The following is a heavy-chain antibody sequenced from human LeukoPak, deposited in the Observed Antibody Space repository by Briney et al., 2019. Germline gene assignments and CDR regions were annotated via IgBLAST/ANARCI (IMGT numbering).Heavy chain of an antibody. CDR1: GFTLSSYA. V-gene: IGHV3-23*01. Sequence: GGSLRLSCAASGFTLSSYAMSWVRQTPGKGLEWVSAISGSGGSTYYADSVKGRFTISRDNSKNTLFLQMNSLRAEDTAPYYCAKSVAIYFYYGLDVWGQGTTVAVSS. D-gene: IGHD3-3*01. J-gene: IGHJ6*02. CDR2: ISGSGGST. CDR3: AKSVAIYFYYGLDV.